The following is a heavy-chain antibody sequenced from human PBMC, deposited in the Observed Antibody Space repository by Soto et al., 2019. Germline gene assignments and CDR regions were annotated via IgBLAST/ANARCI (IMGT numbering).Heavy chain of an antibody. CDR2: IIPIPGLT. Sequence: QVQLVQSGAEVKKPGSSVKVSCKTSGGIFNSYSINWVRQAPGQGLEWMGRIIPIPGLTNNEPKFQGRVTFTADKSTSTAYMELSSLRSEDTAVYYCASRPYYDTLTSHLRGGSDDAFDIWGQGTMVTVSS. D-gene: IGHD3-9*01. CDR3: ASRPYYDTLTSHLRGGSDDAFDI. CDR1: GGIFNSYS. J-gene: IGHJ3*02. V-gene: IGHV1-69*02.